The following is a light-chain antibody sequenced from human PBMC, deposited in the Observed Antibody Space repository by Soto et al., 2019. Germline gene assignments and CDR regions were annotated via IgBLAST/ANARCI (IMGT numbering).Light chain of an antibody. CDR2: DAS. CDR3: QQRRSWQVT. Sequence: EIVLTQSPDTLSLPPGERATLSCRASQRISNNFAWYQQKPGQAPRLLIYDASKRATGIPARFSGSGSGTNFTLTISSLEPEDFAVYYCQQRRSWQVTFGQGTRLEIK. V-gene: IGKV3D-11*02. J-gene: IGKJ5*01. CDR1: QRISNN.